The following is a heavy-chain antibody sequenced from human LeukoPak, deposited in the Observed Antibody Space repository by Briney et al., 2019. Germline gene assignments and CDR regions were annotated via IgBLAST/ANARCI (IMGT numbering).Heavy chain of an antibody. V-gene: IGHV3-48*04. CDR1: GFTFSSYS. D-gene: IGHD3-10*01. CDR3: ARDYGSGSYYNGN. CDR2: ISSSSSTI. J-gene: IGHJ4*02. Sequence: PGGSLRLSCAASGFTFSSYSMNWVRQAPGKGLEWVSYISSSSSTIYHADSVKGRFTISRDNAKNSLYLQMNSLRAEDTAVYYCARDYGSGSYYNGNWGQGTLVTVSS.